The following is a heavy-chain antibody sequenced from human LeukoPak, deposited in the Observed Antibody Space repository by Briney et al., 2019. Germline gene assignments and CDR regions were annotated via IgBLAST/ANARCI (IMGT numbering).Heavy chain of an antibody. D-gene: IGHD2-2*01. J-gene: IGHJ4*02. V-gene: IGHV3-48*01. CDR3: ARDYCSSTSCLFDY. Sequence: GGSLRLSCAASGFTLSSYSMNWVRQAPGKGLEWISHITWSGSTIFYADSVKGRFTISRDNSKNTLYLQMNSLRAEDTAVYYCARDYCSSTSCLFDYWGQGTLVTVSS. CDR2: ITWSGSTI. CDR1: GFTLSSYS.